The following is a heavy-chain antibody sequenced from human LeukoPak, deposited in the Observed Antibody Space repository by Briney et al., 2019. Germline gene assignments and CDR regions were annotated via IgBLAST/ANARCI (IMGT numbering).Heavy chain of an antibody. V-gene: IGHV1-46*01. Sequence: GASVKVSCKASGYTFTGYYMHWVRQAPGQGLEWMGIINPSGGSTSYAQKFQGRVTMTRDTSTSTVYMELSSLRSEDTAVYYCARGGWLPIVVVPAAIYDWFDPWGQGTLVTVSS. J-gene: IGHJ5*02. CDR1: GYTFTGYY. D-gene: IGHD2-2*02. CDR3: ARGGWLPIVVVPAAIYDWFDP. CDR2: INPSGGST.